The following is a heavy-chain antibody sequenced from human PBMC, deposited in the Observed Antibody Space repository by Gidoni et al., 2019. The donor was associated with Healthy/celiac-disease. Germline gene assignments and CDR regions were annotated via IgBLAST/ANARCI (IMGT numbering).Heavy chain of an antibody. CDR1: GSTFGDYA. V-gene: IGHV3-49*03. J-gene: IGHJ6*02. Sequence: EVQLVESGGGLVQPGRSLRLSCTASGSTFGDYAMRWFRQAPGKGLEWVGFSRSKAYGGTTEYAASVKGRFTISRDDSKSIAYLQMNSLKTEDTAVYYCTRAPPLYYYYGMDVWGQGTTVTVSS. CDR2: SRSKAYGGTT. CDR3: TRAPPLYYYYGMDV.